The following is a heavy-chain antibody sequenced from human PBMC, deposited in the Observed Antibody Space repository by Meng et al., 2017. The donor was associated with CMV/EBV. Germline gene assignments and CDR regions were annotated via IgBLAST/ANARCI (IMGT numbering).Heavy chain of an antibody. CDR2: IYSGGSST. Sequence: GGSLRLSCAASGFTVSSNYMSWVRQAPGKGLEWVSVIYSGGSSTYYADSVKGRFTISRDNSKNTLYLQMNSLRAEDTAVYYCAKDNSSYDSSGYLDYWGQGTLVTVSS. V-gene: IGHV3-23*03. CDR1: GFTVSSNY. J-gene: IGHJ4*02. D-gene: IGHD3-22*01. CDR3: AKDNSSYDSSGYLDY.